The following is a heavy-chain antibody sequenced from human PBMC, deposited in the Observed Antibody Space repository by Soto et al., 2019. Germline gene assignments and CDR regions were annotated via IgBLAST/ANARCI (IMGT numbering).Heavy chain of an antibody. D-gene: IGHD6-6*01. CDR2: IWYDGSNK. V-gene: IGHV3-33*01. J-gene: IGHJ4*02. Sequence: PGGSLRLSCAASGFTFSSYGMHWVRQAPGKGPEWVAVIWYDGSNKYYADSVKGRSTISRDNSKNTLYLQMNSLRAEDTAVYYCARSALFIAARPAEFDYWGQGTLVTVSS. CDR3: ARSALFIAARPAEFDY. CDR1: GFTFSSYG.